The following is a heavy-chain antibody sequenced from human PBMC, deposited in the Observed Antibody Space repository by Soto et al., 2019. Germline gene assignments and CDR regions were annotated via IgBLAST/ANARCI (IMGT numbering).Heavy chain of an antibody. V-gene: IGHV3-33*01. CDR2: IWYDGSKK. CDR3: ARDAGKGVAPDY. Sequence: QVQLVESGGGVVQPGRSLRLSCSAPGFSFSNNGMHWVRQAPGKGLEWVAVIWYDGSKKHYGDSVRGRFTISRDDSKNTVYLQMDSLRVEDTAVYFCARDAGKGVAPDYWGQGTLVTVSS. J-gene: IGHJ4*02. CDR1: GFSFSNNG. D-gene: IGHD6-19*01.